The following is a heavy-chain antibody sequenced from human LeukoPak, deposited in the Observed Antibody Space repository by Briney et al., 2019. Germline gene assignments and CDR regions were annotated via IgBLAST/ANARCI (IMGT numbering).Heavy chain of an antibody. J-gene: IGHJ4*02. V-gene: IGHV3-23*01. CDR2: ISGSGDT. D-gene: IGHD3-16*01. CDR1: GFTFSSYA. CDR3: AKTNYGGAIDY. Sequence: GGSLRLSCAASGFTFSSYAMGWVRQAPGKGLEWVSAISGSGDTYYAASVKGRFTISRDNSKNTLYLQMNSLRAEDTAVYYCAKTNYGGAIDYWGQGTLVTVSS.